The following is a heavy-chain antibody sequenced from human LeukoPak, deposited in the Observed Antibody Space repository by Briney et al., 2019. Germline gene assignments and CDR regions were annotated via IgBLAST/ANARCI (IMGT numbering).Heavy chain of an antibody. Sequence: GGSLRLSCTASGFTVSTYYMTWVRQAPGKGLEWVSVIHAGGTTNYADSVKGRFTISRDNSKNTLYLQMNSLRPEDTAVYYCAKDRRDYGGNIDYWGQGTLVTVSS. J-gene: IGHJ4*02. D-gene: IGHD4-23*01. V-gene: IGHV3-53*05. CDR2: IHAGGTT. CDR1: GFTVSTYY. CDR3: AKDRRDYGGNIDY.